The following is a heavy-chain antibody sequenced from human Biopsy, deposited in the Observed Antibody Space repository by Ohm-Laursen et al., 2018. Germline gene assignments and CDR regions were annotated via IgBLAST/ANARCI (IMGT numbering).Heavy chain of an antibody. Sequence: PTQTLTLTCSFSGFSLSSTGMRISWVRQPPGKALECLGRIDWDDDKFYSPSLETRLSLSKDTTTNQVVLTLTDVDPEDTATYYCARARARNFGALEFWGQGILVTVSS. CDR1: GFSLSSTGMR. V-gene: IGHV2-70*04. CDR2: IDWDDDK. CDR3: ARARARNFGALEF. D-gene: IGHD6-6*01. J-gene: IGHJ4*01.